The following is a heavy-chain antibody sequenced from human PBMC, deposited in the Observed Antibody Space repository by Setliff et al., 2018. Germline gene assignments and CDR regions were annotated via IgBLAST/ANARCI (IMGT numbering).Heavy chain of an antibody. Sequence: PGESLKISCKASGYTFSRYWIGWVRQMPGKGLEWLGIIYPSDSHTRYSPSFQGQVTISADKSISTPYLQWSSLKASDAAMYYCARALAAAGTVYFDYWGQGTLVTVSS. CDR3: ARALAAAGTVYFDY. J-gene: IGHJ4*02. V-gene: IGHV5-51*01. D-gene: IGHD6-13*01. CDR2: IYPSDSHT. CDR1: GYTFSRYW.